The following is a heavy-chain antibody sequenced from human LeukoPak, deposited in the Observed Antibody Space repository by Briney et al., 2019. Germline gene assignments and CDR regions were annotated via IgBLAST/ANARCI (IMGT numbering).Heavy chain of an antibody. J-gene: IGHJ4*02. D-gene: IGHD3-10*01. CDR1: GFTFSSYA. V-gene: IGHV3-23*01. CDR3: ARDLGGSGSYRY. CDR2: ISGSGGST. Sequence: PGGSLRLSCAASGFTFSSYAMSWVRQAPGKGLEWVSAISGSGGSTYYADSVKGRFTISRDNAKNSLYLQMNSLRAEDTAVYYCARDLGGSGSYRYWGQGTLVTVSS.